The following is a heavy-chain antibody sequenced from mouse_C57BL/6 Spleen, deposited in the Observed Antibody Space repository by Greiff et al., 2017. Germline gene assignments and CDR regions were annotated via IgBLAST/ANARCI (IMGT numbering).Heavy chain of an antibody. CDR1: GFTFSSYA. CDR3: TSASTAYAMDY. CDR2: ISSGGDYI. J-gene: IGHJ4*01. V-gene: IGHV5-9-1*02. D-gene: IGHD1-2*01. Sequence: EVNLVESGEGLVKPGGSLKLSCAASGFTFSSYAMSWVRQTPEKRLELVAYISSGGDYIYYADTVQGRFTISRENARNTLYLQMSSLKSEDTAMYYCTSASTAYAMDYWGQGTSVTVSS.